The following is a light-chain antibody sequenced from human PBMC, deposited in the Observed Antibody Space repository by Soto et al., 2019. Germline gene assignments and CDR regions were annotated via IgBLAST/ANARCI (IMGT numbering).Light chain of an antibody. CDR3: QQANSFPIT. V-gene: IGKV1-5*01. CDR1: QSISTY. Sequence: IQMTQSPSTRSASVGDRVTITCRASQSISTYLAWYQQKAGKAPKLLIYGASNLESGVPSRFSGSGSGTEFTLTISSLQPDDFATYYCQQANSFPITCGQGTRLEIK. CDR2: GAS. J-gene: IGKJ5*01.